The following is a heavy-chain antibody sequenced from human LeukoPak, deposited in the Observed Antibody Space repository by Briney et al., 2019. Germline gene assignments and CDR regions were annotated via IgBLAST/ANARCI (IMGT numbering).Heavy chain of an antibody. CDR2: IYYSGST. D-gene: IGHD2-15*01. Sequence: SETLSLTCTVSGGSISSSSYYWGWIRQPPGKGLEWIGSIYYSGSTYYNPSLKSRVTISVDTSKNQFSLRLSSVTAADTAVYYCARLGGSFDYWGQGTLVTVSS. V-gene: IGHV4-39*01. J-gene: IGHJ4*02. CDR3: ARLGGSFDY. CDR1: GGSISSSSYY.